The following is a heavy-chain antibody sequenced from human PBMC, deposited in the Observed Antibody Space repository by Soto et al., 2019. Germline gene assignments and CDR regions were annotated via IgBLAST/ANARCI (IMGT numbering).Heavy chain of an antibody. CDR2: IYYTGHT. V-gene: IGHV4-31*03. Sequence: QVQLQESCPGLVKPSQTLSRTFSVSGGYISSGGNYWRWIRLHPGKGLEWSGFIYYTGHTKYNAALKSRVNISGDMAQNQFYLTLTSVTAADTAVYYCAREDINETLFDAWSPGTRVTVSS. CDR3: AREDINETLFDA. D-gene: IGHD2-8*01. J-gene: IGHJ4*02. CDR1: GGYISSGGNY.